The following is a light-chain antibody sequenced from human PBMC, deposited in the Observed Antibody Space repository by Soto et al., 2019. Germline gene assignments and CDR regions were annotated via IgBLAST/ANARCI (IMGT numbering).Light chain of an antibody. CDR2: KAS. Sequence: DIHMTQSPSTLSASVGDRVTITCRASQSISSWLAWYQQKPGKAPKLLIYKASSLESGVPSRFSGSGSGTEFTLTISSLQPDDCATYYCQQYNSPPLTFGGGTKVEIK. V-gene: IGKV1-5*03. CDR3: QQYNSPPLT. CDR1: QSISSW. J-gene: IGKJ4*01.